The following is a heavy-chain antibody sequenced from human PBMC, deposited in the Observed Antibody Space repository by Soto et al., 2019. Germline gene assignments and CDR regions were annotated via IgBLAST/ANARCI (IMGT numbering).Heavy chain of an antibody. Sequence: PGGSLRLSCAASGFTFSIYSMNWVRQAPGKGLEWVSYIMPGSSHIFYADSVKGRFTISRDNAKNSLYLQMNSLRAEDTAVYYCAKDGRGPYSSSWYDWFDPWRQGTLVTVSS. D-gene: IGHD6-13*01. J-gene: IGHJ5*02. CDR3: AKDGRGPYSSSWYDWFDP. CDR2: IMPGSSHI. V-gene: IGHV3-48*01. CDR1: GFTFSIYS.